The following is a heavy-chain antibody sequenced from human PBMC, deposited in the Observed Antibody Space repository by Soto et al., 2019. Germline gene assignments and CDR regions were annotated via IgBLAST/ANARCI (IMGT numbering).Heavy chain of an antibody. CDR2: IIPFFGTA. CDR1: GGTFSRQA. V-gene: IGHV1-69*06. CDR3: ATVHRLGSGSYYDPLYWFDP. Sequence: QVQLVQSGAEVKKPGSSVKVSCKASGGTFSRQAISWVRQAPGQGLEWMGGIIPFFGTANYAQKFQGRVTITPDKSTSTAHMELSSVRSEDTAVYYCATVHRLGSGSYYDPLYWFDPWGQGTLVTVSS. D-gene: IGHD3-10*01. J-gene: IGHJ5*02.